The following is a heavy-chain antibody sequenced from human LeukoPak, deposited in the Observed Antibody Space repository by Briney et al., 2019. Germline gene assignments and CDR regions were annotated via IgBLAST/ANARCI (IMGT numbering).Heavy chain of an antibody. CDR3: ARRKIAVAGTGTNWFDP. V-gene: IGHV1-69*01. CDR2: IIPIFGRA. CDR1: GGTFSSYA. J-gene: IGHJ5*02. Sequence: XVXXXCKASGGTFSSYAISWVRQAPGQGLEXMGGIIPIFGRANYAQKFQGRVTITADESRSTAYMELSSLRSEDTAVYYCARRKIAVAGTGTNWFDPWGQGTLVTVSS. D-gene: IGHD6-19*01.